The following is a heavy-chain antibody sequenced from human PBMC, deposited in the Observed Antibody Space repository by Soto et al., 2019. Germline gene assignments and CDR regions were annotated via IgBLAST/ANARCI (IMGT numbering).Heavy chain of an antibody. D-gene: IGHD6-19*01. V-gene: IGHV3-66*01. CDR2: FGSGGST. Sequence: PGGSLRPSCAASGFTVSSTHMSWVRLAPGKGLEWVSVFGSGGSTYYADSVKGRFTISRDNSKNTLYLQMNSLRAEDTAVYYCAKAGYSSGWLIYDYWGQGTLVTVSS. CDR1: GFTVSSTH. J-gene: IGHJ4*02. CDR3: AKAGYSSGWLIYDY.